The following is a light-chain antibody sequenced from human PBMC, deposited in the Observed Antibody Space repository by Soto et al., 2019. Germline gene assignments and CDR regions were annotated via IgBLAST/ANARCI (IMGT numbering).Light chain of an antibody. CDR1: QSVSSSY. J-gene: IGKJ3*01. Sequence: EIVLTQSPGTLSLSPGERATLSCRASQSVSSSYLAWYQQKPGQAPRLLIYGASSRATGIPDRFSGSGSGTDVTLTISRLEPEDFAVYYCQQYGSSRFTFGPGTKVGIK. CDR3: QQYGSSRFT. CDR2: GAS. V-gene: IGKV3-20*01.